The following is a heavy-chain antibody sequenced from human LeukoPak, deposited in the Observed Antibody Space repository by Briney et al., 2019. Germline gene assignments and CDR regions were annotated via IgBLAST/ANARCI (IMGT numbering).Heavy chain of an antibody. D-gene: IGHD2-2*02. J-gene: IGHJ6*02. CDR2: IYYSGST. V-gene: IGHV4-39*07. CDR3: ARGRDCSSTSCYSGYYYYSMDV. Sequence: SQTLSLTCTVSGGSISSSSYYWGRIRQPPGKGLEWIGSIYYSGSTSYNPSLKSRVTISVDTSKNQFSLKLSSVTAADTAVYYCARGRDCSSTSCYSGYYYYSMDVWGQGTTVTVSS. CDR1: GGSISSSSYY.